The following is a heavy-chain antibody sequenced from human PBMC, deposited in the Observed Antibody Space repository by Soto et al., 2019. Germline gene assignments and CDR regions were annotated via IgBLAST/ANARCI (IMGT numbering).Heavy chain of an antibody. J-gene: IGHJ4*01. V-gene: IGHV1-18*01. CDR1: GGTFSSYA. Sequence: QVQLVQSGAEVKKPGSSVKVSCKASGGTFSSYAISWVRQAPGQGLEWMGGIIAYNGNTNYAQKLQGRVTMTTDTSASTAYMGLRSRRSDDAAVYYCARVRFSRHWGQGTLVTVSS. CDR3: ARVRFSRH. D-gene: IGHD3-3*02. CDR2: IIAYNGNT.